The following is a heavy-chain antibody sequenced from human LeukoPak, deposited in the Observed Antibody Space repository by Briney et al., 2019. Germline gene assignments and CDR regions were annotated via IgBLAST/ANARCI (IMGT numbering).Heavy chain of an antibody. CDR3: ARDVRRSGWSYYFDY. J-gene: IGHJ4*02. D-gene: IGHD6-19*01. V-gene: IGHV4-30-2*01. Sequence: SLTLSLTCAVSGGSISSGGYSWSWIRQPPGKGLEWIGCIYHSGSTYYNPSLKSRVTISVDRSKNQFSLKLSSVTAADTAVYYCARDVRRSGWSYYFDYWGQGTLVTVSS. CDR2: IYHSGST. CDR1: GGSISSGGYS.